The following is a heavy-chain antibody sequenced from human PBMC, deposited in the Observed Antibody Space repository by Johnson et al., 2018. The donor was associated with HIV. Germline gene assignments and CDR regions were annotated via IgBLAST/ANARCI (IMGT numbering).Heavy chain of an antibody. CDR3: TIACRDGYTCDAYYI. D-gene: IGHD5-24*01. CDR1: QFTFSSYY. CDR2: NPNGGST. V-gene: IGHV3-25*03. J-gene: IGHJ3*02. Sequence: QLVESGGGLAKPAWSPRLSCAASQFTFSSYYMNCVRQAPGNGLELVGQVNPNGGSTYLIDSGKARFNISRDNSKNTLYLQMHSLRAEDTAVFYCTIACRDGYTCDAYYIWGQGTMVTVSS.